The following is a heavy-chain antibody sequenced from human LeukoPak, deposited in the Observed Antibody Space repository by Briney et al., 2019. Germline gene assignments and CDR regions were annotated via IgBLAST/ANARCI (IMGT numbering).Heavy chain of an antibody. CDR1: GGSISGYY. J-gene: IGHJ3*02. D-gene: IGHD3-10*01. V-gene: IGHV4-4*07. Sequence: SETLSLTRTVSGGSISGYYCSWVRQPAGKGRGWIGRIYTSGSTNYNPSLKSRVTMSVDTSKNQFSLKLGSVTAVDTGAYSPSPWPLLRGVIGAFDNWGQGTMVTVSS. CDR3: SPWPLLRGVIGAFDN. CDR2: IYTSGST.